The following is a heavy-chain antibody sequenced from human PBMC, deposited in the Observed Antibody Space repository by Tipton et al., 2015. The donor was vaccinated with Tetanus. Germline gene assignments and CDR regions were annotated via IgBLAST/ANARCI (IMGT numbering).Heavy chain of an antibody. D-gene: IGHD3-10*01. CDR3: ARHPPPYYYGSGSYLDY. J-gene: IGHJ4*02. CDR1: GVSISSYY. CDR2: IFYAGST. V-gene: IGHV4-59*08. Sequence: TLSLTCTVSGVSISSYYWSWIRQSPGKGLEWIGYIFYAGSTNSNPSLKSRVTISVDTSKNQFSLRLSSVTAADTAVYFCARHPPPYYYGSGSYLDYWGQGTPVTVSS.